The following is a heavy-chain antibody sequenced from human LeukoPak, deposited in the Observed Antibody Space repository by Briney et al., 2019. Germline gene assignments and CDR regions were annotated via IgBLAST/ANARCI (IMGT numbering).Heavy chain of an antibody. CDR1: GLTFSNTW. D-gene: IGHD3-10*01. J-gene: IGHJ4*02. Sequence: NPGGSRRLSCAASGLTFSNTWMTWVRQAPGKGLEWVGRIRSKTDGGTTDYTTPVKGRFTISRDDSKNTLYLQMNSLKTEDTAVYYCVGSFLGYWGQGTLVTVSS. V-gene: IGHV3-15*01. CDR3: VGSFLGY. CDR2: IRSKTDGGTT.